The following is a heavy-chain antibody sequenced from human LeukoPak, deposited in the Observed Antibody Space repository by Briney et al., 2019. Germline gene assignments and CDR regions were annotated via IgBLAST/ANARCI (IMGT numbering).Heavy chain of an antibody. D-gene: IGHD3-22*01. V-gene: IGHV3-11*01. J-gene: IGHJ4*02. CDR3: ARDRYYYDSSGYYSFEY. Sequence: GGSLRLSCAASGFTFSDYYMSWIRQAPGKGLEWVSYISSSGSTIYYADSVKGRFTISRDNAKNSLYLRMNSLRAEDTAVYYCARDRYYYDSSGYYSFEYWGQGTLVTVSS. CDR2: ISSSGSTI. CDR1: GFTFSDYY.